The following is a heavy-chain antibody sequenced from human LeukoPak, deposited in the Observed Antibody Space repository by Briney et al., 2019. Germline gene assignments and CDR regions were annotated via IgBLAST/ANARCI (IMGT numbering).Heavy chain of an antibody. Sequence: GASVKVSCKASGYTFTGYYMHWVRQAPGQGLEWMGWINPNSSGTNYAQKFQGRVTMTRDTSISTAYMELSRLRSDDTAVYYCARVDGDYYYYMDVWGKGTTVTVSS. CDR3: ARVDGDYYYYMDV. CDR1: GYTFTGYY. D-gene: IGHD4-17*01. J-gene: IGHJ6*03. V-gene: IGHV1-2*02. CDR2: INPNSSGT.